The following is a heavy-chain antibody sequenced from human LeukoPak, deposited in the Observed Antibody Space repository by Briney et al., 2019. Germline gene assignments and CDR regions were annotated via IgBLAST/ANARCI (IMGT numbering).Heavy chain of an antibody. Sequence: SETLSLTCTVSGGSISSHYWSWIRQPPGKELEWIGYIYYSGSTNYNPSLKSRVTISVDTSKNQFSLKLSSVTAADTAVYYCARVKVNYYDSSGYYYFDYWGQGTLVTVSS. V-gene: IGHV4-59*11. CDR2: IYYSGST. D-gene: IGHD3-22*01. CDR1: GGSISSHY. J-gene: IGHJ4*02. CDR3: ARVKVNYYDSSGYYYFDY.